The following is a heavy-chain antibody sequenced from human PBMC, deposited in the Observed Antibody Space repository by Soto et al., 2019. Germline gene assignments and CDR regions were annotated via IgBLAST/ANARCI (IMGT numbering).Heavy chain of an antibody. Sequence: GASVKVSCKASGYTFTSYYMHWVRQAPGQGLEWMGIINPSGGSTSYAQRFQGRVTMTRDTSTSTVYMELSSLRSEDTAVYYCARGGLQSAVGYYYYGMDVWGQGTTVTVSS. CDR2: INPSGGST. CDR3: ARGGLQSAVGYYYYGMDV. CDR1: GYTFTSYY. V-gene: IGHV1-46*01. J-gene: IGHJ6*02. D-gene: IGHD4-4*01.